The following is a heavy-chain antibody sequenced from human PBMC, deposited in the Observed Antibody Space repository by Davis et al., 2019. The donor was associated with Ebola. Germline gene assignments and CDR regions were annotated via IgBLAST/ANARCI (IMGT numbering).Heavy chain of an antibody. CDR3: ARRGLQSSGEFDY. J-gene: IGHJ4*02. CDR1: GASISSSGYY. D-gene: IGHD5-24*01. Sequence: PSETLSLTCTVSGASISSSGYYWGWIRQPPGMGLEWIGSIFFSGSTYYNPSLKSRVTISVDTSKNQFSLKLNSVTATDTAVYYCARRGLQSSGEFDYWGQGTLVTVS. CDR2: IFFSGST. V-gene: IGHV4-39*01.